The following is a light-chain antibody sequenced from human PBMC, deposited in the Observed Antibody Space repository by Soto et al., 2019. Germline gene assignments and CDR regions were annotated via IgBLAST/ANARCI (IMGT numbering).Light chain of an antibody. V-gene: IGKV3-11*01. CDR1: QSITTS. Sequence: EIVLTQSPATLSLSPGERATLSCRASQSITTSLAWFQQKPGQAPRLLIYSISKRATGVPARFSGSGSGTDFTLTISSLEPEDCAVYYCQQRSNWPDSFGGGTKVEI. J-gene: IGKJ4*01. CDR2: SIS. CDR3: QQRSNWPDS.